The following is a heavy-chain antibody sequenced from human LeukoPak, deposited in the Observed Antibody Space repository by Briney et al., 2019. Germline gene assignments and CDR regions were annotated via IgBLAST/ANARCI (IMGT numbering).Heavy chain of an antibody. CDR1: GGTFSSYA. CDR2: IIPIFGTA. CDR3: ARAGVPAVSVAWFDP. V-gene: IGHV1-69*05. J-gene: IGHJ5*02. D-gene: IGHD2-2*01. Sequence: SVTVSCKASGGTFSSYAISWVRQAPGQGLEWMGGIIPIFGTANYAQKFQGRVTITTDESTSTAYMELSSLRSEDTAVYYCARAGVPAVSVAWFDPWGQGTLVTVSS.